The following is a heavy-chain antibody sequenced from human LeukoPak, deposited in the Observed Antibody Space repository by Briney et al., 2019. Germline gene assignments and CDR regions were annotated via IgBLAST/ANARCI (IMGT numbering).Heavy chain of an antibody. Sequence: SQTLSLTCTVSGGSINSGDYYWSWIRQHPGKGLEWIGYIYYSGNTYYNPSLKSRVTISVDTSKNQFSLKLSPVTAADTAMYYCARVGLSYYGSGTYYRSDYYYGMDVWGQGTTVTVSS. CDR3: ARVGLSYYGSGTYYRSDYYYGMDV. CDR1: GGSINSGDYY. D-gene: IGHD3-10*01. CDR2: IYYSGNT. V-gene: IGHV4-31*03. J-gene: IGHJ6*02.